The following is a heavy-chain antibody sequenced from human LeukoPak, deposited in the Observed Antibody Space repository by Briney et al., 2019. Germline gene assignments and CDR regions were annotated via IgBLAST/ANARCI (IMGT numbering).Heavy chain of an antibody. Sequence: GGSLRLSCAGSGFTFSNAWMSWVRQAPVKGLEWLGRIKSKPAGGTIDYAAPIKGRFTISRDDSIKTLYLQMDSLQTDDTAVYYCATDLREYYFGSWGQGTVVTVSS. CDR3: ATDLREYYFGS. J-gene: IGHJ4*02. CDR2: IKSKPAGGTI. CDR1: GFTFSNAW. V-gene: IGHV3-15*01.